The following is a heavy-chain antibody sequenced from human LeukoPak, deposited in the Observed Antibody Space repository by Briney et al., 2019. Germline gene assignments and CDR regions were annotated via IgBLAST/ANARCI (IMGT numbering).Heavy chain of an antibody. CDR3: ARDYCSGGSCNGGAFDI. CDR1: GFTFNNFG. Sequence: GGSLRLSCAASGFTFNNFGMHWVRQAPGKGLEWVSFIGYEGVHKHYADSVKGRFTISRDNAKNSLYLQMNSLRAADAAVYYCARDYCSGGSCNGGAFDIWGQGTMVTVSS. D-gene: IGHD2-15*01. J-gene: IGHJ3*02. CDR2: IGYEGVHK. V-gene: IGHV3-30*02.